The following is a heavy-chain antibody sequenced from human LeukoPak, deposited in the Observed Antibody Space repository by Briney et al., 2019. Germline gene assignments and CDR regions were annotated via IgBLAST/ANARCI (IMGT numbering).Heavy chain of an antibody. V-gene: IGHV4-4*07. D-gene: IGHD6-19*01. CDR3: ARELWSGYSSGWYSMPNWFDP. CDR2: IYTSGST. CDR1: GGSISSYY. J-gene: IGHJ5*02. Sequence: SETLSLTCTVSGGSISSYYWSWIRQPAGKRLEWIGRIYTSGSTNYNPSLKSRVTMSVDTSKNQFSLKLSSVTAADTAVYYCARELWSGYSSGWYSMPNWFDPWGQGTLVTVSS.